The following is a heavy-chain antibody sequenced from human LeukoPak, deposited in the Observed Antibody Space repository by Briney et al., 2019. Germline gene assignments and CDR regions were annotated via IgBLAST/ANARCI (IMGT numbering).Heavy chain of an antibody. V-gene: IGHV4-34*01. J-gene: IGHJ4*02. D-gene: IGHD3-22*01. CDR3: ARSLGYDSSDYYLNY. CDR2: INHSGTT. Sequence: SETLSLTCAVYGGSFSDYYWTWIRQPLGKGLEWIGGINHSGTTNYNPSLKSRVTISVDTSKNQFSLKLSSVTAADTAVYYCARSLGYDSSDYYLNYWGRGTPVTVSS. CDR1: GGSFSDYY.